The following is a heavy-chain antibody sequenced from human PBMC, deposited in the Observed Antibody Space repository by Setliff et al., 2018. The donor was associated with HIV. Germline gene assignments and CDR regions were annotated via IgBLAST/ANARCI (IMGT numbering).Heavy chain of an antibody. CDR2: ISASGTT. D-gene: IGHD3-10*01. CDR1: SGSISGFY. V-gene: IGHV4-4*07. Sequence: TVSSGSISGFYWTWIRQPAGKGLEWIGRISASGTTVYNPSLKSRVIMSVDTSKKYFALRVTSVTAADSAVYYCARDTWFGESEDPFYYYMDVWGKGTTVTVSS. CDR3: ARDTWFGESEDPFYYYMDV. J-gene: IGHJ6*03.